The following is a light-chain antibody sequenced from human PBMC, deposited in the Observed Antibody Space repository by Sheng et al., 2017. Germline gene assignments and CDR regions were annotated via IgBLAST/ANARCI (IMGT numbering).Light chain of an antibody. CDR3: QHYANSPPGYT. Sequence: ETVLTQSPGVLSLSPGERATLSCWASQSISGGSLAWFQQKPGQPPRLLFYAGGSRASDIPDRFSVSGSGTDFTLSISRVEPEDFAVYHCQHYANSPPGYTFGQGPKTGDQT. CDR2: AGG. CDR1: QSISGGS. J-gene: IGKJ2*01. V-gene: IGKV3-20*01.